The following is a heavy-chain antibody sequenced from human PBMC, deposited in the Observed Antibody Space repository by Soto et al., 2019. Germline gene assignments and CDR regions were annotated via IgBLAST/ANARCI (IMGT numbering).Heavy chain of an antibody. D-gene: IGHD2-8*01. V-gene: IGHV1-18*01. Sequence: QAQLVQSGAEVKKPGASVKVSCRASGYTFSSYGYAWVRQAPGQGLEWMGWISAYHGDTNYAQKFQARVPLTTTTSTTTAYMELRNLESDDTAVYYCARSRAYCTSITCLFDSFWGLGTLVTVSS. J-gene: IGHJ4*02. CDR2: ISAYHGDT. CDR1: GYTFSSYG. CDR3: ARSRAYCTSITCLFDSF.